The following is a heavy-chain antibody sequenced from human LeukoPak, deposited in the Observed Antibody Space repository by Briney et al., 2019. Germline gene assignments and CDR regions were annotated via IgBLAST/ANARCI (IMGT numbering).Heavy chain of an antibody. Sequence: SETLSLTCAVYGGSFSGYYWSWVRQPPGKGLEWIGEINHSGSTNYNPSLKSRVTISVDTSKNQFSLKLSSVTAADTAVYYCARGLIAVAEYYFDYWGQGTLVTVSS. D-gene: IGHD6-19*01. CDR2: INHSGST. CDR3: ARGLIAVAEYYFDY. CDR1: GGSFSGYY. V-gene: IGHV4-34*01. J-gene: IGHJ4*02.